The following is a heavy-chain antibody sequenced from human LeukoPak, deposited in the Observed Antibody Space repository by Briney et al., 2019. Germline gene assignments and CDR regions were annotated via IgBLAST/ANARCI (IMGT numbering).Heavy chain of an antibody. CDR1: GASYNAYY. Sequence: AETLSLTCAVYGASYNAYYWSWIRQPPGKGLEWIGDIDHRGTATYNPSLKSRLTISADASKNQFSLKLNSVTDADTAVYYCAVGITILGVAASFDSWGQGNLVIVSS. J-gene: IGHJ4*02. CDR3: AVGITILGVAASFDS. V-gene: IGHV4-34*01. CDR2: IDHRGTA. D-gene: IGHD3-3*01.